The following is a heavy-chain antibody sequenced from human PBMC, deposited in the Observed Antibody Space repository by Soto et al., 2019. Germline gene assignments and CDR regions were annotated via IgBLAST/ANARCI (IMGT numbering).Heavy chain of an antibody. Sequence: GGSLRLSCAASGFTVSSNYMSWVRQAPGKGLEWVPVIYSGGSTYYADSVKGRFTISRDNSKNTLYLQMNSLRAEDTAVYYCARDGRYSWSDYWGQGTLVTVSS. CDR3: ARDGRYSWSDY. D-gene: IGHD3-16*02. V-gene: IGHV3-53*01. J-gene: IGHJ4*02. CDR2: IYSGGST. CDR1: GFTVSSNY.